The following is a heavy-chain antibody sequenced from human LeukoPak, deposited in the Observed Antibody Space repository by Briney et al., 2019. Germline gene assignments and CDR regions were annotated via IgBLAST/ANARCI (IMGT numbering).Heavy chain of an antibody. V-gene: IGHV1-46*01. CDR2: IDPSGGGT. Sequence: ASVKVSCKASGYTFTSYYIHWVRQAPGQGLEWMGVIDPSGGGTSYAQKFQGRVTMTRDTSTSTVYMDLRSLRSEDTAVYFCARDMLAVPSNWFDPWGQGTLVTVSS. D-gene: IGHD2-8*01. J-gene: IGHJ5*02. CDR3: ARDMLAVPSNWFDP. CDR1: GYTFTSYY.